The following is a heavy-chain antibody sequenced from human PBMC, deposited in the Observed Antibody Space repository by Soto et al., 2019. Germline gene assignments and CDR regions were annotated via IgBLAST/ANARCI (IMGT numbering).Heavy chain of an antibody. J-gene: IGHJ4*02. V-gene: IGHV3-53*01. CDR3: ARGPHVGISTS. Sequence: EVQLVESGGGLIQPGGSLRLSCAASGFNVSSNYMSWVRQAPGKGLEWLSVIYSGGSTYYAEAVKGRFTITRDNSKNTLNLQMNALRVEGTAVYYCARGPHVGISTSWGQGPLVPVSS. D-gene: IGHD2-2*01. CDR1: GFNVSSNY. CDR2: IYSGGST.